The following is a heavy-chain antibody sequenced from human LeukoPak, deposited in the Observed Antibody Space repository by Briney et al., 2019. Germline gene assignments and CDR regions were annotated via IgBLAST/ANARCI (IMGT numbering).Heavy chain of an antibody. CDR3: AKDMGIAAAGTYLDY. CDR1: GFTFDDYT. J-gene: IGHJ4*02. CDR2: ISWDGGST. D-gene: IGHD6-13*01. Sequence: GGSLRLSCAASGFTFDDYTMHWVRQAPGKGLEWVSLISWDGGSTYYADPVKGRFTISRDNSKNSLYLQMSSLRTEDTALYYCAKDMGIAAAGTYLDYWGQGTLVTVSS. V-gene: IGHV3-43*01.